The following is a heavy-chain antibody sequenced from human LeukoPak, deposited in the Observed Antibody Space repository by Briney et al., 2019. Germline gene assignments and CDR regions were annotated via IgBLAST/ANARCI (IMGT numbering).Heavy chain of an antibody. CDR2: IRYDGNSK. Sequence: GRSLRLSCAASGFTFSSYGMHWVRQAPGKGLEWVAFIRYDGNSKYYADSVKGRFTISRDNSKNTLYLQMNSLRAEDTAVYYCAKRADYDDYHFDYWGQGTLVTVSS. CDR3: AKRADYDDYHFDY. CDR1: GFTFSSYG. V-gene: IGHV3-30*02. D-gene: IGHD4-17*01. J-gene: IGHJ4*02.